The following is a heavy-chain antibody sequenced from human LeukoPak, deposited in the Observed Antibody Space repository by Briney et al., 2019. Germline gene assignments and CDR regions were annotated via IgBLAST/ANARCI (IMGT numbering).Heavy chain of an antibody. CDR2: INPSGGTT. CDR1: GYTFTSYH. J-gene: IGHJ4*02. CDR3: ARAVRYNWNYVGGGFYFDY. Sequence: ASVKVSCKASGYTFTSYHMHWVRQAPGQGLEWMGIINPSGGTTNYAQKVRGRVTMTRDMSTSTVYMELRSLRSDDTAVYYCARAVRYNWNYVGGGFYFDYWGQGTLVTVSS. D-gene: IGHD1-7*01. V-gene: IGHV1-46*01.